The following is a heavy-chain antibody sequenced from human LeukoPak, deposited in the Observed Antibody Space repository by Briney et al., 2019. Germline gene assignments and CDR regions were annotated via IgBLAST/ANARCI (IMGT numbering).Heavy chain of an antibody. J-gene: IGHJ6*03. CDR3: AAKFWSGYYGNYYYYMDV. V-gene: IGHV1-2*04. Sequence: ASVKVSCKASGYTFTGYYMHWVRQAPGQGLEWMGWINPNSGGTNYAQKFQGWVTMTRDTSISTAYMELSRLRSDDTAVYYCAAKFWSGYYGNYYYYMDVWGKGTTVTVSS. CDR1: GYTFTGYY. D-gene: IGHD3-3*01. CDR2: INPNSGGT.